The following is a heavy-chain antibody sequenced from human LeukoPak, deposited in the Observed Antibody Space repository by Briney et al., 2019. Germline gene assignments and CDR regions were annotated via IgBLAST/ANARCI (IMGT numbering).Heavy chain of an antibody. J-gene: IGHJ3*02. Sequence: ASVKVSCKASGYTFTGYYMHWVRQAPGQGLEWKGWINPNSGGTNYAQKFQGRVTMTRDTSISTAYMELSRLRSDDTAVYYCASDFRNSGSYRYDAFDIWGQGTMVTVSS. D-gene: IGHD1-26*01. CDR1: GYTFTGYY. V-gene: IGHV1-2*02. CDR3: ASDFRNSGSYRYDAFDI. CDR2: INPNSGGT.